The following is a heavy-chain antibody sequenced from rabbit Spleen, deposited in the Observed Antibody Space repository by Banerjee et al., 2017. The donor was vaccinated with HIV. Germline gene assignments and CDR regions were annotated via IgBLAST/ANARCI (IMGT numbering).Heavy chain of an antibody. CDR3: ARNYVNAFDP. J-gene: IGHJ2*01. V-gene: IGHV1S45*01. CDR1: GFDFRRYYL. Sequence: QEQLVESGGGLVQPGGSLTLSCKASGFDFRRYYLTWVRQAPGKGLEWIGCINTITGKTVYATWAKGRFTISRASSTTVFLQMTSLTAADTATYFCARNYVNAFDPWGQGTLVTVS. CDR2: INTITGKT. D-gene: IGHD1-1*01.